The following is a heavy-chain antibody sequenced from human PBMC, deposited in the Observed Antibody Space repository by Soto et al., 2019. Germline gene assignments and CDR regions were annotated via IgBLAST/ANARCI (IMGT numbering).Heavy chain of an antibody. V-gene: IGHV1-69*04. J-gene: IGHJ6*02. D-gene: IGHD2-2*01. CDR3: ARAHCSSTSCYYYYYGMDV. Sequence: ASVKVSCKASGGTFSSYAISWVRQAPGHGLEWMGRIIPILGIANYAQKFQGRVTITADKSTSTAYMELSSLRSEDTAVYYCARAHCSSTSCYYYYYGMDVWGQGTTVTVSS. CDR1: GGTFSSYA. CDR2: IIPILGIA.